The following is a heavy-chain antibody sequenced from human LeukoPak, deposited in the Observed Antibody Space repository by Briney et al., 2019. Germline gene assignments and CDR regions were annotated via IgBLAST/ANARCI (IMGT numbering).Heavy chain of an antibody. CDR2: IDWNSGRI. D-gene: IGHD2-15*01. CDR1: GFISDHA. V-gene: IGHV3-9*01. J-gene: IGHJ4*02. CDR3: TKDVRAGGLDY. Sequence: PGRSLRLSCTASGFISDHAMHWVRQAPGKGLEWVSGIDWNSGRIGYGESVKGRFTVSRDNAKDSLYLQMNSLRVEDTAFYYCTKDVRAGGLDYWGPGTLVSVSS.